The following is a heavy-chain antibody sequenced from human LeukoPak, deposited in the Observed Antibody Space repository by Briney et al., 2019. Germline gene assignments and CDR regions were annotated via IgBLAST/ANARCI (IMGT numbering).Heavy chain of an antibody. CDR2: IYYSGST. CDR3: ARGIAAAGTANWFDP. D-gene: IGHD6-13*01. Sequence: SETLSLTCTVSGGSISSYYWSWIRQPPGKGLEWIGYIYYSGSTNYNPSLKRRDTISVDTFKNPFSLKLSSVTAADTAVYYCARGIAAAGTANWFDPWGQGTLVTVSS. CDR1: GGSISSYY. J-gene: IGHJ5*02. V-gene: IGHV4-59*01.